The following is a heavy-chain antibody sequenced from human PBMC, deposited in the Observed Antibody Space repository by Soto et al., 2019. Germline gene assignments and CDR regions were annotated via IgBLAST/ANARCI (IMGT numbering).Heavy chain of an antibody. J-gene: IGHJ3*02. CDR3: ARGRGDCGGECYFRDAFDI. CDR2: MNPNSGNT. Sequence: ASVKVSCKASGYTFTSYDIHWVRQATGQGLEWMGWMNPNSGNTGYAQKFQGRVTMTRNTTISTAYMELSSRRSEDTAVYYCARGRGDCGGECYFRDAFDIWGQGTMVTVSS. CDR1: GYTFTSYD. D-gene: IGHD2-21*01. V-gene: IGHV1-8*02.